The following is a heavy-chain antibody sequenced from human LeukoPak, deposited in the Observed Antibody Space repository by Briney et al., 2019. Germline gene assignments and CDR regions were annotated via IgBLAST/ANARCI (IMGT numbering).Heavy chain of an antibody. CDR3: ASPFSYSSSS. CDR1: GFTFSSYW. Sequence: QPRGSLRLSCAASGFTFSSYWMHWVRQAPGKGLAWVSRINSDGSSTSYADSVKGRFTISRDNAKNTLYLQMNSLRAEDTAVYYCASPFSYSSSSWGQGTLVTVSS. V-gene: IGHV3-74*01. CDR2: INSDGSST. J-gene: IGHJ4*02. D-gene: IGHD6-13*01.